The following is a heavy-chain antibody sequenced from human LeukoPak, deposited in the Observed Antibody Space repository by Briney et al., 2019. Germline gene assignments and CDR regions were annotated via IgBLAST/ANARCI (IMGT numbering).Heavy chain of an antibody. CDR1: GFTFSSEA. CDR3: AKEMRSIAAPIIFDY. CDR2: SSGSGGST. J-gene: IGHJ4*02. Sequence: GGSLRLSGATSGFTFSSEAMSRVRQAPGKGLESGSASSGSGGSTYYADAVKGRFTISGDNSKNTLYLQMNSLRAEDTAVYYCAKEMRSIAAPIIFDYWGQGTLVTVSS. D-gene: IGHD6-6*01. V-gene: IGHV3-23*01.